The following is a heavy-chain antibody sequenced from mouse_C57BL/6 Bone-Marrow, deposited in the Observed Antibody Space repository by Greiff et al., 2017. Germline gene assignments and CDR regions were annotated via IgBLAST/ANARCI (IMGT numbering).Heavy chain of an antibody. J-gene: IGHJ4*01. CDR3: AKRSYDAMDY. Sequence: VQLQESGPGLVQPSQSLSITCTVSGFSLTSYGVHWVRQPPGKGLEWLGVIWRGRSTAYNAAFISSLSIRNDNSKSQVFFKMNSLQADDTAIYYCAKRSYDAMDYWGQGTSVTVSS. CDR2: IWRGRST. V-gene: IGHV2-4*01. CDR1: GFSLTSYG.